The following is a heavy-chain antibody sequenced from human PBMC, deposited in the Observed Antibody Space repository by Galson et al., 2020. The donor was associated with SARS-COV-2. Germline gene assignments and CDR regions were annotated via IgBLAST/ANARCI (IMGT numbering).Heavy chain of an antibody. CDR1: GDSVRSRGKY. Sequence: SETLSLTCSVPGDSVRSRGKYWVWIRQSPGKGLEYIGSIHYSGSTYYNPSLKSRVTTWVDTPMNQVSLRLNSVTAADTAVYYCARGAYDPLAGHYRDYGIDVWGQGITVTVSS. J-gene: IGHJ6*02. CDR2: IHYSGST. V-gene: IGHV4-39*01. D-gene: IGHD3-9*01. CDR3: ARGAYDPLAGHYRDYGIDV.